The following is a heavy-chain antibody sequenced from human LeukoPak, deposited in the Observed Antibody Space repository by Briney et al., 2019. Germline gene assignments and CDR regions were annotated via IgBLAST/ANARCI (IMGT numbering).Heavy chain of an antibody. CDR3: ASHRLADGQVVFVY. V-gene: IGHV1-18*01. CDR2: INAYDGST. Sequence: ASVTVSCKASRYSFCTYGVSWVRQAPGQGPECMGWINAYDGSTNYAQMVQGRVTMTTDTATTTAYMELRSLRFDDTAVYYCASHRLADGQVVFVYWGQGTLVTVSS. J-gene: IGHJ4*02. D-gene: IGHD5-24*01. CDR1: RYSFCTYG.